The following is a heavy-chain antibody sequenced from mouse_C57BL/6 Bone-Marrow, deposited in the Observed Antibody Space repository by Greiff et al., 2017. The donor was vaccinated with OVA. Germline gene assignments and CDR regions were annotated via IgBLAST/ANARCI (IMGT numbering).Heavy chain of an antibody. V-gene: IGHV1-4*01. J-gene: IGHJ2*01. CDR3: ARSGGYLCFDD. CDR2: INPSSGYT. CDR1: GYTFTSYT. D-gene: IGHD2-2*01. Sequence: VQRVESGAELARPGASVKMSCKASGYTFTSYTMHWVKQRPGQGLEWIGYINPSSGYTKYNQKFKDKATLTADKSSSTAYMQLSSLTSEDSAGYYCARSGGYLCFDDWGQGTTLTVSS.